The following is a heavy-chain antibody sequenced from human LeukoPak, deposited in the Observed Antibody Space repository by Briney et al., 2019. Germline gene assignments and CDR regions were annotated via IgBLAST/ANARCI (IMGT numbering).Heavy chain of an antibody. CDR3: ARAPIYYMDV. V-gene: IGHV1-8*03. Sequence: ASVKVSCKASGYTFTSYGISWVRQAPGQGLEWMGWMNPNSGNTGYAQKFQGRVTITRNTSISTAYMELSRLRAEDTAVYYCARAPIYYMDVWGKGTTVTVSS. D-gene: IGHD3-9*01. J-gene: IGHJ6*03. CDR2: MNPNSGNT. CDR1: GYTFTSYG.